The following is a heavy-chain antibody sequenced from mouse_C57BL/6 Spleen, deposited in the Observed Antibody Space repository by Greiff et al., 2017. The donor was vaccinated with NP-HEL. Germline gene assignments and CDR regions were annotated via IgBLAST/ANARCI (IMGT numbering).Heavy chain of an antibody. CDR2: ISSGGSYT. D-gene: IGHD1-1*01. V-gene: IGHV5-6*01. J-gene: IGHJ2*01. CDR3: ASRYTVVAPFVY. CDR1: GFTFSSYG. Sequence: EVQGVESGGDLVKPGGSLKLSCAASGFTFSSYGMSWVRQTPDKRLEWVATISSGGSYTYYPDSVKGRFTISRDNAKNTLYRQMSSMKAEYTSMYYCASRYTVVAPFVYWGQCTTLTVSS.